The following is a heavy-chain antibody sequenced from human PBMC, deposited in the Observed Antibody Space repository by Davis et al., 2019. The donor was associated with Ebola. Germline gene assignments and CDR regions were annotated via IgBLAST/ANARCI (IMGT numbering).Heavy chain of an antibody. V-gene: IGHV1-69*06. D-gene: IGHD6-13*01. CDR1: GGTFSSYA. CDR2: IIPIFGTA. Sequence: SVKVSCKASGGTFSSYAISWVRQAPGQGLEWMGGIIPIFGTANYAQKFQGRVTIIADKSTSTAYMELSSLRSEDTAVYYCARDGCPHNSSWYCSYYYGMDVWGQGTTVTVSS. J-gene: IGHJ6*02. CDR3: ARDGCPHNSSWYCSYYYGMDV.